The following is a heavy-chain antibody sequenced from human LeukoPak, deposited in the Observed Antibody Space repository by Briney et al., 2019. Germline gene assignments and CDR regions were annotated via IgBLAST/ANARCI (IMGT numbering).Heavy chain of an antibody. CDR2: IHDSGST. CDR3: ARQQSAGAFDY. Sequence: SETVSLTCTVSGGSIRSYYWSWIRQPPGKGLEWIAHIHDSGSTSYNPSLKSRLTMSVDTSKNQFSLKLSSVTAADTAVYYCARQQSAGAFDYWGQGTLVTVSS. V-gene: IGHV4-59*08. J-gene: IGHJ4*02. CDR1: GGSIRSYY. D-gene: IGHD3-10*01.